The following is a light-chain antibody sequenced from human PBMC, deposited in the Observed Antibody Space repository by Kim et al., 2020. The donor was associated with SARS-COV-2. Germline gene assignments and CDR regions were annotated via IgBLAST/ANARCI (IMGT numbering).Light chain of an antibody. CDR3: QQYNNWPRT. CDR1: QSVSNS. CDR2: GAS. V-gene: IGKV3-15*01. Sequence: EIVMTQSPATLSVSPGEGAIVSCRASQSVSNSLAWYQQKPGQAPRLLIYGASTRATGIPARFSGSGSGTEFTLTISSLQSEDFAVYYCQQYNNWPRTFGQGTKVDIK. J-gene: IGKJ1*01.